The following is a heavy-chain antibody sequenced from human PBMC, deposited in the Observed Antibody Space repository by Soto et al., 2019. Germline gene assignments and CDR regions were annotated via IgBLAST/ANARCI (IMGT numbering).Heavy chain of an antibody. Sequence: GGSLRLSCAAAGFTFSSYAMSWVRQAPGKGLEWVSAISGSGGSTYYADSVKGRFTISRDNSKNTLYLQMNSLRAEDTAVYYCAKDNSGFPRVGGMGVWGQGTTVTVSS. D-gene: IGHD7-27*01. J-gene: IGHJ6*02. CDR2: ISGSGGST. CDR3: AKDNSGFPRVGGMGV. V-gene: IGHV3-23*01. CDR1: GFTFSSYA.